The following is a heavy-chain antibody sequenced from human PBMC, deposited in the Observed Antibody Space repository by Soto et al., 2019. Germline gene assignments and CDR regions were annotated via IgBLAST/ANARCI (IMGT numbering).Heavy chain of an antibody. Sequence: QVQLVKSGAEVKKPGASVKVSCKAPRYIFTAYFMHWVRQAPGQGLEWKGWINPNTGATHYGLSFKGRVTMTRVTSISPAYMELSSLRSDDTAVYYCASHDWGARLDPGGQGTLVIVSS. J-gene: IGHJ5*02. CDR2: INPNTGAT. CDR1: RYIFTAYF. CDR3: ASHDWGARLDP. D-gene: IGHD7-27*01. V-gene: IGHV1-2*02.